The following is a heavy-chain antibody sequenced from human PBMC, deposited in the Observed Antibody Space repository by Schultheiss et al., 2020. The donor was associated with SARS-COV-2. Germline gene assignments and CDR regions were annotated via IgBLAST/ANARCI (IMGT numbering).Heavy chain of an antibody. J-gene: IGHJ6*03. CDR1: GFTFSSYG. D-gene: IGHD4-23*01. CDR2: IWYDGSNK. CDR3: ARDGATVVTHESYYYMDV. V-gene: IGHV3-33*01. Sequence: GESLKISCAASGFTFSSYGMHWVRQAPGKGLEWVAVIWYDGSNKYYADSVKGRFTISRDNSKNTLYLQMNSLRAEDTAVYYCARDGATVVTHESYYYMDVWGKGTTVTVSS.